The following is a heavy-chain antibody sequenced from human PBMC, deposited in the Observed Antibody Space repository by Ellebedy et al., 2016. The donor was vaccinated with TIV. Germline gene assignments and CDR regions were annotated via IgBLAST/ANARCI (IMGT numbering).Heavy chain of an antibody. Sequence: GGSLRLXXAASGFTFSSCWMHWVRQAPGKGLVWVSRINSDGSSTSYADSVKGRFTISRDNAKNTLYLQMNSLRAEDTAVYYCARGLRGYSAYAVEYWGQGTLVTVSS. CDR3: ARGLRGYSAYAVEY. CDR2: INSDGSST. V-gene: IGHV3-74*01. CDR1: GFTFSSCW. D-gene: IGHD5-12*01. J-gene: IGHJ4*02.